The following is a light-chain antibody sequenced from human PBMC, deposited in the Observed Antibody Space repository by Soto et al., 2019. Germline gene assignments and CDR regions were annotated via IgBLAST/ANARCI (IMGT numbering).Light chain of an antibody. J-gene: IGKJ1*01. V-gene: IGKV3-15*01. CDR2: GAS. Sequence: EIVMTQSPATLSVSPGERATLSCRASQSVSRSLAWYQQKPGQAPRLLIHGASTRATGIPARFSGSGSGTEFTLTISSLQPDDFATYYCQQYNSYSGTFGQGTKVEIK. CDR1: QSVSRS. CDR3: QQYNSYSGT.